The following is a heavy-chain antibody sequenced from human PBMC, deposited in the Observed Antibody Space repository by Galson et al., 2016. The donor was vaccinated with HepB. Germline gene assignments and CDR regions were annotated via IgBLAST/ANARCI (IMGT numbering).Heavy chain of an antibody. V-gene: IGHV4-30-2*01. CDR1: GGSIGSGGYS. D-gene: IGHD1-26*01. Sequence: VSGGSIGSGGYSWSWVRQPPGKGLEWIGYIYHSGNSEYNPSLRSRVSLSVDRSKNQFSLKLSSVTAADTAVYYCAREFNTGSFFDLWGQGTLVIVSS. CDR3: AREFNTGSFFDL. J-gene: IGHJ4*02. CDR2: IYHSGNS.